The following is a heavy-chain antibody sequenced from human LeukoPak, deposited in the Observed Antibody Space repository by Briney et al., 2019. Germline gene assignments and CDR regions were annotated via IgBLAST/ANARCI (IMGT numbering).Heavy chain of an antibody. J-gene: IGHJ4*02. V-gene: IGHV3-23*01. CDR2: ISGSGGST. Sequence: GGSLRLSCAASGFTFSGYAMSWVRQAPGKGLEWVSAISGSGGSTYYADSVKGRFTISRDNSKNTLYLQMNSLRAEDTAVYYCAKAIYRYGSSNFDYWGQGTLVTVSS. D-gene: IGHD5-18*01. CDR3: AKAIYRYGSSNFDY. CDR1: GFTFSGYA.